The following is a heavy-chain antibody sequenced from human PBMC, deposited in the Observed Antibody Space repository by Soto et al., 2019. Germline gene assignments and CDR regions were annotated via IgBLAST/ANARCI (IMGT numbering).Heavy chain of an antibody. CDR2: IIPIFGTA. CDR1: GGTFSSYA. J-gene: IGHJ3*02. V-gene: IGHV1-69*13. D-gene: IGHD5-12*01. CDR3: ASHANSDGYNLPAAFDI. Sequence: SVKVSCKASGGTFSSYAISRVRQAPGQGLEWMGGIIPIFGTANYAQKFQGRVTITADESTSTAYMELSSLRSEDTAVYYCASHANSDGYNLPAAFDIWGQGTMVTVSS.